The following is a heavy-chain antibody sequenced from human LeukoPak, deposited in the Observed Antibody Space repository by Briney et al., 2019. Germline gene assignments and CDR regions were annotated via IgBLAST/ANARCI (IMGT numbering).Heavy chain of an antibody. D-gene: IGHD4-23*01. CDR1: GFSFSSYE. Sequence: GGSLRLSCAASGFSFSSYEMHWVRQAPGKGLEWVSYISSSGSTIYYADSVKGRFTISRDNAKNSLYLQMNSLRAEDTAVYYCARDYGGSSPFDYWGQGTLVTVSS. V-gene: IGHV3-48*03. J-gene: IGHJ4*02. CDR2: ISSSGSTI. CDR3: ARDYGGSSPFDY.